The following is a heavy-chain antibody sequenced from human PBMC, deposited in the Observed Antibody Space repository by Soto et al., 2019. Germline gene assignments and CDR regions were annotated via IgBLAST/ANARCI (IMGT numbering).Heavy chain of an antibody. J-gene: IGHJ5*02. V-gene: IGHV3-21*01. Sequence: EVQLVESGGGLVKPGGSLRLSCAASGFTFSSYSMNWVRQAPGKGLEWVSSISSSSSYIYYADSVKGRFTISRDNAKNSLYLQMNSLRAEDTAVYYCARGKVVVAATRVWFDPGGQGTLVPVSS. D-gene: IGHD2-15*01. CDR3: ARGKVVVAATRVWFDP. CDR1: GFTFSSYS. CDR2: ISSSSSYI.